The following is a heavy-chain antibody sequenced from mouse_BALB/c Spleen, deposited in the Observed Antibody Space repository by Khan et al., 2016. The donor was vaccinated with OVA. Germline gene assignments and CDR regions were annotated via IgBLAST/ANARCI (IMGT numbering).Heavy chain of an antibody. J-gene: IGHJ3*01. Sequence: EMQLVESGGDLVKPGGSLRLSCAASGFTFSTYGMSWVRQFPDKKLNWFPTIIIIGFYTYYPDTLKGRFTISRNNAENTLYLQMSSLKSEDTAIYYCASHLTGSFAYWGHGTLVTVSA. CDR3: ASHLTGSFAY. V-gene: IGHV5-6*01. D-gene: IGHD4-1*01. CDR1: GFTFSTYG. CDR2: IIIIGFYT.